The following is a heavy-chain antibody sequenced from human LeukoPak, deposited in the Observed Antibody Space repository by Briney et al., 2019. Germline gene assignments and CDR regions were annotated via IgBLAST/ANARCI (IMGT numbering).Heavy chain of an antibody. V-gene: IGHV3-23*01. CDR2: ISGSGAGT. J-gene: IGHJ4*02. CDR3: AKALLYYYDDN. CDR1: GFTFSSYA. D-gene: IGHD3-22*01. Sequence: PGGSLTLSCAASGFTFSSYAMNWVRQAPGKGLEWVSDISGSGAGTYYADAVKGRFTISRDNSKNTLYLQMSSLRAEDTAVYYCAKALLYYYDDNWGQGTLVTVSS.